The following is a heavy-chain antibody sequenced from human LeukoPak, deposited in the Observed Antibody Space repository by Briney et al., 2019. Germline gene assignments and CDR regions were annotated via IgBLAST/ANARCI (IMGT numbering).Heavy chain of an antibody. V-gene: IGHV3-9*01. CDR2: INWKTGNG. Sequence: GGSLRLSCAASGFIFSSYAMNWVRQAPGKGLEWVSGINWKTGNGIYADSVKGRFTISRDNAKNSLYLQMSSLRAEDTALYYCTRRAARWQFDLWGRGTLLTVSS. D-gene: IGHD5-24*01. CDR3: TRRAARWQFDL. CDR1: GFIFSSYA. J-gene: IGHJ2*01.